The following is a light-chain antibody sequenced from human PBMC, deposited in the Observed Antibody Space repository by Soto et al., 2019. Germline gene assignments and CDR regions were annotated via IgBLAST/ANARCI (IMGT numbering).Light chain of an antibody. Sequence: DIVMTQSPLSLPVTPGEPASISCRSSQSLLHSNGYNYLDWYLQKPGQSPQLLIYLGSNRASGVPDRFSGSGSGTDFTLKISRVEAEDVGVYYCMQALQTPPLGLGRWTFGQGTKVEIK. V-gene: IGKV2-28*01. CDR1: QSLLHSNGYNY. CDR2: LGS. CDR3: MQALQTPPLGLGRWT. J-gene: IGKJ1*01.